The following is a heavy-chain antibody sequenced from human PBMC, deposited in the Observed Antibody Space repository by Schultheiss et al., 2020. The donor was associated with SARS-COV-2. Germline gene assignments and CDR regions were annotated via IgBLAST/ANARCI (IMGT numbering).Heavy chain of an antibody. J-gene: IGHJ4*02. Sequence: SETLSLTCTVSGGSITRHFWSWIRQPAGKGLDCIGRVYSNGSTTYNPSLKSRLTMSVDTPQKQFSLKLSSVTAADTGVYYCAKATIAPGGYYFDYWGPGTLVTVSS. V-gene: IGHV4-4*07. CDR2: VYSNGST. CDR3: AKATIAPGGYYFDY. D-gene: IGHD5-24*01. CDR1: GGSITRHF.